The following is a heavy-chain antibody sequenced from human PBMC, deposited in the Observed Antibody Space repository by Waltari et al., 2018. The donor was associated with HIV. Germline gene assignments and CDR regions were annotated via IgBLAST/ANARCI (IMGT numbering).Heavy chain of an antibody. V-gene: IGHV2-26*01. CDR2: IFSNDEK. D-gene: IGHD3-22*01. CDR1: GFSLSNARMG. CDR3: ARMSDYYDSSGYLPYYFDY. J-gene: IGHJ4*02. Sequence: QVTLKESGPVLVKPTETLTLTCTVSGFSLSNARMGVSWIRQPPGKALEWLAHIFSNDEKSYSTSLKSRLTISKDTSKSQVVLTMTNMDPVDTATYYCARMSDYYDSSGYLPYYFDYWGQGTLVTVSS.